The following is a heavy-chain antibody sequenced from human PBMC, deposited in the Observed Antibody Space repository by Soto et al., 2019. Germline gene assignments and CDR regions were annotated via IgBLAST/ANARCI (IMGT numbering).Heavy chain of an antibody. CDR1: VGSISSYY. CDR3: ARDVDEAFDI. J-gene: IGHJ3*02. V-gene: IGHV4-59*01. Sequence: SETLSLSCTVSVGSISSYYWSWIRQPPGKGLEWIGYIYYSGSTNYNPSLKSRVTISVDTSKNQFSLKLSSVTAADTAVYYCARDVDEAFDIWGQGTMVTVSS. CDR2: IYYSGST. D-gene: IGHD2-15*01.